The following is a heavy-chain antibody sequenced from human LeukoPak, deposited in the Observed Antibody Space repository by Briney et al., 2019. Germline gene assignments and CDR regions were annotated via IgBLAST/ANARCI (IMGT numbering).Heavy chain of an antibody. D-gene: IGHD1-1*01. CDR3: ARHLSGTTMAHYFDH. J-gene: IGHJ4*02. CDR2: INHNGKT. CDR1: GGSFSGYY. Sequence: SETLSLTCGVHGGSFSGYYWNWIRQSPGKGLELIGHINHNGKTNYNPSLKSRVTISVDTSKNQFSVRLSSLTAADTAVYYCARHLSGTTMAHYFDHWGQGTVVTVSS. V-gene: IGHV4-34*01.